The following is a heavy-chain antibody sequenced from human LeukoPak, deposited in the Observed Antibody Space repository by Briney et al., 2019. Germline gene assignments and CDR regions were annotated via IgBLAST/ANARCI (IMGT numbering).Heavy chain of an antibody. V-gene: IGHV4-4*07. CDR2: IFTSGIT. CDR1: GGSLSLYY. J-gene: IGHJ6*03. Sequence: SETLSLTCTVSGGSLSLYYWNWIRQPAGKGPEWIGRIFTSGITNHNPSLKSRVTMSVDTSKSQFSLNLSSVTAADTAVYYCARESSGTYYNPLGYMDVWGKGTTVTVSS. CDR3: ARESSGTYYNPLGYMDV. D-gene: IGHD3-10*01.